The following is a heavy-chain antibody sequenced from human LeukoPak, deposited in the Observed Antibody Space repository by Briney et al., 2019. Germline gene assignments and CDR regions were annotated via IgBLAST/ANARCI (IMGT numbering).Heavy chain of an antibody. V-gene: IGHV4-59*01. CDR3: ASILYGANGLDY. CDR2: IYNSGST. Sequence: SETLSLTCSVTGGSISSYYWSWIRQPPGKGLEWIAYIYNSGSTIHNPSLKSRVTISRDTSKNHFSLKLNSVTAADTAVYYCASILYGANGLDYWGQGALVTVSS. J-gene: IGHJ4*02. CDR1: GGSISSYY. D-gene: IGHD4/OR15-4a*01.